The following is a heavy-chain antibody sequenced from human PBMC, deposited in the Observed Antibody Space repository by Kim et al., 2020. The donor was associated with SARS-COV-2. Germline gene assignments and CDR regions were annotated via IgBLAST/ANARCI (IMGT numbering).Heavy chain of an antibody. Sequence: SETLSLTCTVSGGSVSSGSYYWSWIRQPPGKGLEWIGYIYYSGSNNYNPSLKSRVTISVDTSKNQFSLKLSSVTAADTAVYYCARVRVTQNGGEAGYWGQGTLVTVSS. CDR2: IYYSGSN. J-gene: IGHJ4*02. D-gene: IGHD3-16*01. V-gene: IGHV4-61*01. CDR1: GGSVSSGSYY. CDR3: ARVRVTQNGGEAGY.